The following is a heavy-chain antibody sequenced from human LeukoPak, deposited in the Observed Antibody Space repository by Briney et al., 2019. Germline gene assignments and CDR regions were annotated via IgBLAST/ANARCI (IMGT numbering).Heavy chain of an antibody. D-gene: IGHD1-26*01. Sequence: PGGSLRLSCAASGFTFSTYNMNWVRQAPGKGMEWVSYINSGSNTIYYANSVNSRFTVSRDNAKNSLYLQMNSLRAEDTAVYYCARDLLRSGSYFYWGQGTLVTVSS. J-gene: IGHJ4*02. CDR2: INSGSNTI. CDR3: ARDLLRSGSYFY. CDR1: GFTFSTYN. V-gene: IGHV3-48*01.